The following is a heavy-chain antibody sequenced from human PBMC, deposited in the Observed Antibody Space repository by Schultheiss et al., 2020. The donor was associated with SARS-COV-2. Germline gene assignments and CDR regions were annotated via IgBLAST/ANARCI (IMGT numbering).Heavy chain of an antibody. D-gene: IGHD4-23*01. Sequence: GGSLRLSCAASGFTFSSYAMSWVRQAPGKGLEWVSAISGSGGSTYYADSVKGRFTISRDNAKNSLYLQMNSLRAEDTAVYYCARDQVLDYGGNSRAFDIWGQGTMVTVSS. J-gene: IGHJ3*02. CDR3: ARDQVLDYGGNSRAFDI. CDR1: GFTFSSYA. CDR2: ISGSGGST. V-gene: IGHV3-23*01.